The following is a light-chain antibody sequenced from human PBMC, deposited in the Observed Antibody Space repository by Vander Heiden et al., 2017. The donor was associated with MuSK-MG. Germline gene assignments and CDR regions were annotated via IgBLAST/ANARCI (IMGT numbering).Light chain of an antibody. J-gene: IGKJ1*01. CDR1: QSISNW. CDR3: RQDNGCET. Sequence: EIQMTQSPSALSASVGDRVTITCRASQSISNWLAWYQRKPGKAPKLLIFDASTLEYGVPSRFTGSGSGTHFTLTISSLQPDDFATYYCRQDNGCETFGLGTKVEI. CDR2: DAS. V-gene: IGKV1-5*01.